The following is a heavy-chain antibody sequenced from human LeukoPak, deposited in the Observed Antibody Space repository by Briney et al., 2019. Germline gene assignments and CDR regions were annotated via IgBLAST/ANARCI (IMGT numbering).Heavy chain of an antibody. Sequence: SETLSLTCAVYGGSFSGYYWSWIRQPPGKGLEWIGEINHSGSTNYNPSLKSRVTISVDTSKDQFSLKLSSVTAADTAVYYCARQAVTTDFDYWGQGTLVTVSS. D-gene: IGHD4-11*01. V-gene: IGHV4-34*01. CDR2: INHSGST. CDR1: GGSFSGYY. J-gene: IGHJ4*02. CDR3: ARQAVTTDFDY.